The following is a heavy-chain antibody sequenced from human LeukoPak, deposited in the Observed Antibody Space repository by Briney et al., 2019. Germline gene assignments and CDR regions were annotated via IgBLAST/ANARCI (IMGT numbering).Heavy chain of an antibody. V-gene: IGHV3-7*01. J-gene: IGHJ6*03. Sequence: GGSLRLSCAASGFTFSSYWMSWVRQAPGKGPEWVANIKQDGSEKYYVDSVKGRFTNSRDNAKNSLYLQMNSLRAEDTAVYYCARGLVRPMCYMDVWGKGTTVTVSS. CDR2: IKQDGSEK. CDR3: ARGLVRPMCYMDV. D-gene: IGHD6-19*01. CDR1: GFTFSSYW.